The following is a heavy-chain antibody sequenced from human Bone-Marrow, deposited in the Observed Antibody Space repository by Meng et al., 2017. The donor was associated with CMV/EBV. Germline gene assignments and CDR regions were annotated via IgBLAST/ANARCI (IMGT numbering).Heavy chain of an antibody. CDR1: GFTFSSYA. V-gene: IGHV3-30-3*01. Sequence: GESLKISCAASGFTFSSYAMHWVRQAPGKGLEWVAVISYDGSNKYYADSVKGRFTISRDNSKNTLYLQMNSLRAEDTAVYYCARDDRRYDFWSGYPYYYYGMDVWGQGTTVPVSS. CDR2: ISYDGSNK. CDR3: ARDDRRYDFWSGYPYYYYGMDV. D-gene: IGHD3-3*01. J-gene: IGHJ6*02.